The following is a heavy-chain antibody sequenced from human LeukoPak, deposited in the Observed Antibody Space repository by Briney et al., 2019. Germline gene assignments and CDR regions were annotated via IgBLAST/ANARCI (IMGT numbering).Heavy chain of an antibody. CDR2: IHYSGRT. J-gene: IGHJ4*02. CDR3: AREVEDYLDY. V-gene: IGHV4-59*01. D-gene: IGHD2-15*01. Sequence: SETLSLTCTVSGGSISSYYWNWIRQPPGKGLEWIGYIHYSGRTKYNPSLKSRVTISEDTSKNQFSLKLSSVTAADTAVYYCAREVEDYLDYWGQGTLVTVSS. CDR1: GGSISSYY.